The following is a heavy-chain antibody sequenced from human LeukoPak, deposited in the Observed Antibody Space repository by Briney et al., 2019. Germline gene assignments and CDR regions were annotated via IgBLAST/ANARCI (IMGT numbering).Heavy chain of an antibody. Sequence: ASVKVSCKASGYTFTDYYMHWVRQAPGQGLEWMGWINPYSGGTNYAQKFQGRVTMTRDTSISTAYMELSRLRSDDTAVYYCARDSDNWNEPYYFDYWGQGAQVTVSS. J-gene: IGHJ4*02. CDR2: INPYSGGT. CDR3: ARDSDNWNEPYYFDY. V-gene: IGHV1-2*02. CDR1: GYTFTDYY. D-gene: IGHD1-20*01.